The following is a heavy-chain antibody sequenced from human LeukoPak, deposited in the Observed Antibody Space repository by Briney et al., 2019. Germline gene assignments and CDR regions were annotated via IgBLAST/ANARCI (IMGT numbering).Heavy chain of an antibody. Sequence: GGSLRLSCAASGFTFSNYWMTWVRQAPGKGLEWVANIKQDGSEKYYVDSVKGRFTISRDNAKNTLYLQMNSLRAEDTAVYYCARAREMATNHNADTWGQGTLVTVSS. CDR3: ARAREMATNHNADT. J-gene: IGHJ5*02. D-gene: IGHD5-24*01. V-gene: IGHV3-7*02. CDR2: IKQDGSEK. CDR1: GFTFSNYW.